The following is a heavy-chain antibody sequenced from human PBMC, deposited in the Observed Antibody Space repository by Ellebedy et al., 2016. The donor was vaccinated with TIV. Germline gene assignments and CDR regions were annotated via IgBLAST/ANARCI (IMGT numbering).Heavy chain of an antibody. D-gene: IGHD6-13*01. CDR1: GVSVSSEY. CDR3: ARDLRGPSYSSSWTFDP. CDR2: IYSGGST. Sequence: GESLKISCAASGVSVSSEYMSWVRQAPGKGLEWVSIIYSGGSTYYADSVKGRFTISRDNSKNTLYLQMTSLKAEDTAVYYCARDLRGPSYSSSWTFDPWGQGTLVTVSS. J-gene: IGHJ5*02. V-gene: IGHV3-66*01.